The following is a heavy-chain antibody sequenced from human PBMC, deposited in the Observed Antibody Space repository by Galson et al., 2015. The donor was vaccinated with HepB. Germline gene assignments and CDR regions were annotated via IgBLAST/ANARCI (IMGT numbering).Heavy chain of an antibody. D-gene: IGHD3-22*01. CDR3: ARDYDSSGSGGMDV. CDR1: GFTVSSNY. J-gene: IGHJ6*02. Sequence: SLRLSCAASGFTVSSNYMSWVRQAPGKGLEWVSVIYSGGSTYYADSVKGRFTISRDNSKNTLYLQMNSLRAEDTAVYYCARDYDSSGSGGMDVWGQGTTVTVSS. CDR2: IYSGGST. V-gene: IGHV3-53*01.